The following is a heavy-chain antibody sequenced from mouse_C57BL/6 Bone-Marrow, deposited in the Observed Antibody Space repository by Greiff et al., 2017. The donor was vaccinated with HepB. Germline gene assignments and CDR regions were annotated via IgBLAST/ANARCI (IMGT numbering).Heavy chain of an antibody. CDR2: IDPENGDT. Sequence: VQLQQSGAELVRPGASVKLSCTASGFNIKDDYMHWVKQRPEQGLEWIGWIDPENGDTEYASKFHGKATITADTSSNTAYLQLSSLTSEDTAVYYCTTGLYYYGSRGAMDYWGQGTSVTVSS. CDR1: GFNIKDDY. V-gene: IGHV14-4*01. CDR3: TTGLYYYGSRGAMDY. J-gene: IGHJ4*01. D-gene: IGHD1-1*01.